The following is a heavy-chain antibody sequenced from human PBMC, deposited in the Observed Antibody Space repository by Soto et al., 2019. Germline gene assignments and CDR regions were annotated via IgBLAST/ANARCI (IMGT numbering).Heavy chain of an antibody. J-gene: IGHJ1*01. CDR1: GFTFSSYA. V-gene: IGHV3-30-3*01. CDR2: ISYDGSNK. CDR3: ARRDCGGDCYWFGKNEYFQH. D-gene: IGHD2-21*02. Sequence: QVQLVESGGGVVQPGRSLRLSCAASGFTFSSYAMHWVRQAPGKGLEWVAVISYDGSNKYYADSVKGRFTISRDNSKNTLYLQMNSLRAEDTAVYYCARRDCGGDCYWFGKNEYFQHWGQGTLVTVSS.